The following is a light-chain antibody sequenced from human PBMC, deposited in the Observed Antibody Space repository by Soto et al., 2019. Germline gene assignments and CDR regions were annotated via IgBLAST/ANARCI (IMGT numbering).Light chain of an antibody. CDR3: SSYSDSDTKV. Sequence: QSALTQPASVSGSPGQSITISCTGTSSDVGGYNYVSWYQQHPGKAPKLMIYEVSNRPSGVSNRFSGSKSGNTASLTISGLQAEDEADYYCSSYSDSDTKVFGTGTKVTVL. J-gene: IGLJ1*01. V-gene: IGLV2-14*01. CDR2: EVS. CDR1: SSDVGGYNY.